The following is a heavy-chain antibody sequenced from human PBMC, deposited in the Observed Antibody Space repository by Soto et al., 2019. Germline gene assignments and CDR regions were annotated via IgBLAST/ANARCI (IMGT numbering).Heavy chain of an antibody. D-gene: IGHD3-9*01. J-gene: IGHJ3*02. Sequence: ASVKVSCKASGYTFTSYHINWVRQATGQGLEWMGWMTPNSGNTGYAQKFQGRVTMTRNTSISTAYMELSSLRSGDTAVYYCARTSYATIRYFDWPDAFDIWGQGTMVTVS. V-gene: IGHV1-8*01. CDR3: ARTSYATIRYFDWPDAFDI. CDR2: MTPNSGNT. CDR1: GYTFTSYH.